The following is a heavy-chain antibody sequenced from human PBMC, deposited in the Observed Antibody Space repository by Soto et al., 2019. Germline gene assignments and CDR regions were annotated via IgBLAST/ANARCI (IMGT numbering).Heavy chain of an antibody. V-gene: IGHV4-34*01. CDR2: IHPSGST. J-gene: IGHJ6*02. CDR1: SGSLSDHY. D-gene: IGHD5-18*01. Sequence: SETLSLTCAVFSGSLSDHYWTWVRQSPGKGLEWIGEIHPSGSTDSSASLTSGVTVSLDTSTSQFSLRVSSVTAAETGVYYCARGKSSGYKFGPRNFFNDGMDVWGRGTTVTVAS. CDR3: ARGKSSGYKFGPRNFFNDGMDV.